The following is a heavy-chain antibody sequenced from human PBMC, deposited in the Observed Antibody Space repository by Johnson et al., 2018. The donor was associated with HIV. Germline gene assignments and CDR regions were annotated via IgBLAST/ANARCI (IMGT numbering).Heavy chain of an antibody. D-gene: IGHD3-22*01. J-gene: IGHJ3*02. Sequence: VQLVESGGGVVQPGRSLRLSCAASGFTFSSYAMHWVRQAPGKGLEWAGRIKRKTDGGTTDYAAPLKGRFTISRDDSKNTLYLQMKSLRAEYTALYYCARDISYDSSASQGAFDIWGQGTMVTVSS. CDR2: IKRKTDGGTT. V-gene: IGHV3-15*05. CDR1: GFTFSSYA. CDR3: ARDISYDSSASQGAFDI.